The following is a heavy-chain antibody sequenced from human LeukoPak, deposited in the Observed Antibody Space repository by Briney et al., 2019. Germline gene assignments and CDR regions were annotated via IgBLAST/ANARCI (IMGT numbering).Heavy chain of an antibody. CDR2: IYSGGDT. CDR3: AKDHSYSSSSFDY. V-gene: IGHV3-53*05. J-gene: IGHJ4*02. CDR1: GFTVSSNY. Sequence: GGSLRLSCAASGFTVSSNYMSWVRQAPGKGLQWVSVIYSGGDTYYADSVKGRFTISRDNSKNTLYLQMNSLRAEDTAVYYCAKDHSYSSSSFDYWGQGTLVTVSS. D-gene: IGHD6-19*01.